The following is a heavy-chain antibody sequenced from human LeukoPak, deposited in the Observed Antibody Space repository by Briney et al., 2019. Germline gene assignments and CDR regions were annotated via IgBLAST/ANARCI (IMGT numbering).Heavy chain of an antibody. V-gene: IGHV4-59*01. CDR2: IYYSGST. CDR3: ARGCSSTSCSRSEYYYYSYYMDV. CDR1: GGSISSYY. Sequence: SETLSLTCTVSGGSISSYYWSWMRQPPGKGLEWIGYIYYSGSTNYNPSLKSRVTISVDTSKNQFSLKLSSVTAADTAVYYCARGCSSTSCSRSEYYYYSYYMDVWGKGTTVTVSS. D-gene: IGHD2-2*01. J-gene: IGHJ6*03.